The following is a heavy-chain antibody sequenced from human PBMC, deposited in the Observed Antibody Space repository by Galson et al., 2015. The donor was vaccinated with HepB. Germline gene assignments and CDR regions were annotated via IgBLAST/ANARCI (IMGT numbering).Heavy chain of an antibody. CDR1: GGSFSGYY. D-gene: IGHD6-19*01. V-gene: IGHV4-34*01. CDR3: AMTSPWLVDY. Sequence: ETLSLTCAVYGGSFSGYYWSWIRQPPGKGLEWIGEINHSGSTNYNPSLKSRVTISVDTSKNQLSLKLSSVTAADTAVYYCAMTSPWLVDYWGQGTLVTVSS. CDR2: INHSGST. J-gene: IGHJ4*02.